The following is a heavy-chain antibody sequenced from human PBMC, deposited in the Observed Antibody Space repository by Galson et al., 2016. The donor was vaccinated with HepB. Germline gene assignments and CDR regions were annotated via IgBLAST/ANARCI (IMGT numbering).Heavy chain of an antibody. Sequence: SLRLSCAGSGFTFSNYHMNWVRQTPGKGLEWVSSISGGSADKYYGDSVKGRFSIFRDNAKNSLYLQMNSLRVVDTAVYYCARPRYNYGHAIDIWGQGTMVTVSS. J-gene: IGHJ3*02. CDR3: ARPRYNYGHAIDI. D-gene: IGHD3-10*01. CDR1: GFTFSNYH. V-gene: IGHV3-21*04. CDR2: ISGGSADK.